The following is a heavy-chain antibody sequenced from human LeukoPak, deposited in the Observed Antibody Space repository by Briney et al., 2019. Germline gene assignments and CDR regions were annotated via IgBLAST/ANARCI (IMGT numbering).Heavy chain of an antibody. D-gene: IGHD3-10*01. Sequence: PSETLSLTCTVSGGSISSHYWSWIRQPPGKTLEWIGYIYYSGSTNYNPSLRSRVTISVDSSKNQFSLKLSSVTAADTAMYYCARGSGQWGFDSWGQGTLVTVSS. CDR1: GGSISSHY. CDR2: IYYSGST. V-gene: IGHV4-59*11. CDR3: ARGSGQWGFDS. J-gene: IGHJ4*02.